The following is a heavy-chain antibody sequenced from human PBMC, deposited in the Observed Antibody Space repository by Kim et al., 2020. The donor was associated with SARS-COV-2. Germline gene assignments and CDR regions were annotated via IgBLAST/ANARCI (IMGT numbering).Heavy chain of an antibody. CDR2: ISYRGST. V-gene: IGHV4-39*07. Sequence: SETLSLTCSVSGGSISSSSYYWGWIRQPPGKGLEWIGSISYRGSTYYNSSLKSRVTISVDTSKNQFSLTLSSVTAADTALYYCARSVCSGGSYYPNWFDPWGQGTLVTVSS. CDR3: ARSVCSGGSYYPNWFDP. CDR1: GGSISSSSYY. J-gene: IGHJ5*02. D-gene: IGHD2-15*01.